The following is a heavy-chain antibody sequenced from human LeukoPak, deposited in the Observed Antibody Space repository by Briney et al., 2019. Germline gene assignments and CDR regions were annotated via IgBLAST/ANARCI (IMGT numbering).Heavy chain of an antibody. D-gene: IGHD3-10*01. CDR1: GGSISDYY. CDR2: IYYTGST. Sequence: PSETLSLTCTVSGGSISDYYWNWIRQPPGKGLEWIGNIYYTGSTNYNPSLRSRVTISVDRSKNQFSLKLSSVTATDSAIYYCARKSARGGDFDYWGQGTLVSVSS. J-gene: IGHJ4*02. CDR3: ARKSARGGDFDY. V-gene: IGHV4-59*08.